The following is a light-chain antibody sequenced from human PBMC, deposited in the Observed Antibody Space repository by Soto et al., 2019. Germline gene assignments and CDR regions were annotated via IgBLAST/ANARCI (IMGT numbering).Light chain of an antibody. CDR2: DVS. Sequence: PGESASLSCRASQSVSDYLAWYQQKPGQAPRLFIYDVSKRATGIPARFSGSGSGTDFTLTISSLEPEDFAVYFCQQRYDWPWTFGLGTKVDIQ. V-gene: IGKV3-11*01. CDR1: QSVSDY. CDR3: QQRYDWPWT. J-gene: IGKJ1*01.